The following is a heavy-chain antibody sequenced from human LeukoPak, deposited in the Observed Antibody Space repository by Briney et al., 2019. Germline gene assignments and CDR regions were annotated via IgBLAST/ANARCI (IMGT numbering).Heavy chain of an antibody. Sequence: PGGPLRLSCAASGFTVSSNYMSWVRQAPGKGLEWVSVIYSGGSTYYADSVKGRFTISRDNSKNTLHLQMNSLRPEDTAVYYCARDLAVAGTRTFDYWGQVTLVTVSS. CDR1: GFTVSSNY. J-gene: IGHJ4*02. CDR2: IYSGGST. D-gene: IGHD6-19*01. CDR3: ARDLAVAGTRTFDY. V-gene: IGHV3-66*01.